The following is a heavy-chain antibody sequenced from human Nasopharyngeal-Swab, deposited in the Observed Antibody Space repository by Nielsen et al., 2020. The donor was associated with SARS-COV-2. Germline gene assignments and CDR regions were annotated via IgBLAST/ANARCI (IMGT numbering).Heavy chain of an antibody. D-gene: IGHD2-2*01. J-gene: IGHJ6*02. V-gene: IGHV1-69*06. CDR3: ASTYCSSTSCRLSYYYGMDV. CDR2: IIPIFGTA. Sequence: WVGQAPGQGLEWMGGIIPIFGTANYAQKFQGRVTITADKSTSTAYMELSSLRSEDTAVYYRASTYCSSTSCRLSYYYGMDVWGQGATVTVSS.